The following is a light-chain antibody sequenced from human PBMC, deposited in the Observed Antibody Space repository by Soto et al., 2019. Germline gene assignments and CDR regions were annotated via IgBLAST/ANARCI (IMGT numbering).Light chain of an antibody. J-gene: IGKJ1*01. CDR2: DAS. V-gene: IGKV3-11*01. CDR1: ERIGTY. Sequence: EIVLTQSPGTLSLSPGDRATLSCRASERIGTYLAWYQQKPGQAPRLLIYDASNRATGVPARFSGTGSGTDFTLTSSSLESEDFAVYFCQHRSNSPPIWTFGQGTKVEIK. CDR3: QHRSNSPPIWT.